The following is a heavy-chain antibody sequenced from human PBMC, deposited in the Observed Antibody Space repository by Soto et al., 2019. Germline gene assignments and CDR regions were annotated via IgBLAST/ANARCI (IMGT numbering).Heavy chain of an antibody. J-gene: IGHJ4*02. CDR1: GFTFSNYA. Sequence: GGSLRLSCAASGFTFSNYAMSWVRQAPGKGLEWVSVISNNGGSTYYADSVKGRFTISRDNSKNTLYLQMNSLRAEDTAVYYCAKGGRQWLVTTDFNYWGQGALVTVSS. V-gene: IGHV3-23*01. CDR2: ISNNGGST. D-gene: IGHD6-19*01. CDR3: AKGGRQWLVTTDFNY.